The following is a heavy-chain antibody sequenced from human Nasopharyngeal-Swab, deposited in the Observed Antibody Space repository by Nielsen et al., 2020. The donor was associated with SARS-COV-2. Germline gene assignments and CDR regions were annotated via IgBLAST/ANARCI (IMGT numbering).Heavy chain of an antibody. D-gene: IGHD3-10*01. Sequence: ASVKVSCKASGYTFTSYYMHWVRQAPGQGLEWMGIINPSGGSTSYAQKFQGRVTMTRDTSTSTVYMKLRSLRSDDTAVYYCARDQVRDKTNDYWGQGTLVTVSS. V-gene: IGHV1-46*01. CDR3: ARDQVRDKTNDY. J-gene: IGHJ4*02. CDR1: GYTFTSYY. CDR2: INPSGGST.